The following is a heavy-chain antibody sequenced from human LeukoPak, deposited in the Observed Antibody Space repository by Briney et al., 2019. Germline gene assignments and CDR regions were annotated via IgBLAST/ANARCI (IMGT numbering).Heavy chain of an antibody. V-gene: IGHV1-46*01. D-gene: IGHD3-10*01. CDR1: GYTFTSYY. CDR3: ARGGLLWFGESDFDY. CDR2: INPSGGST. Sequence: SXXVSCKASGYTFTSYYMHWVRQAPGQGLEWMGIINPSGGSTSYAQKFQGRVTMTRDTSTSTVYMELSSLRSEDTAVYYCARGGLLWFGESDFDYWGQGTLVTVSS. J-gene: IGHJ4*02.